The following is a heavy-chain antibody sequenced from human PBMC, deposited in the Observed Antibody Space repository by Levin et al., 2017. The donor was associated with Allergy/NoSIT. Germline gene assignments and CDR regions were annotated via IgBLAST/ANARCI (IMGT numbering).Heavy chain of an antibody. Sequence: GGSLRLSCAASGFTFDDYTMHWVRQAPGKGLEWVSLISWDGGSTYYADSVKGRFTISRDNSKNSLYLQMNSLRTEDTALYYCAKENYSSSWYRGTTRIRWYFDLWGRGTLVTVSS. J-gene: IGHJ2*01. CDR2: ISWDGGST. V-gene: IGHV3-43*01. CDR3: AKENYSSSWYRGTTRIRWYFDL. CDR1: GFTFDDYT. D-gene: IGHD6-13*01.